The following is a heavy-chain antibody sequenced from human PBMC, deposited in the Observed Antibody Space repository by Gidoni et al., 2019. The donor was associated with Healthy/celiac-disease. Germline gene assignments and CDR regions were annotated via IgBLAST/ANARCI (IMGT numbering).Heavy chain of an antibody. D-gene: IGHD3-3*01. CDR3: ARLIWGVGRIDGGWGPVQDALFDY. CDR1: GFTFSSYS. Sequence: EVQLVESGGGLVQPGGSLRLSCAASGFTFSSYSMNWVRQAPGKGLEWVSYISSSSSTIYYADSVKGRFTISRDNAKNSLYLQMNSLRDEDTAVYYCARLIWGVGRIDGGWGPVQDALFDYWGQGTLVTVSS. CDR2: ISSSSSTI. V-gene: IGHV3-48*02. J-gene: IGHJ4*02.